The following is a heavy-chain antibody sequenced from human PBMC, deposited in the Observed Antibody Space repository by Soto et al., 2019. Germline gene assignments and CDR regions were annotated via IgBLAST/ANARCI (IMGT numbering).Heavy chain of an antibody. CDR1: GYIFTTYG. D-gene: IGHD1-1*01. CDR2: ISAHNGNT. J-gene: IGHJ4*02. V-gene: IGHV1-18*01. Sequence: QGHLVQSGAEVKKPGASVKVSCKGSGYIFTTYGITWVRQAPGQGLEWMGWISAHNGNTNYAQKLQGRVTVTRDTSTSTAYMELRNLGSDDTAVYYCARGRYGDYWGQGALVTVSS. CDR3: ARGRYGDY.